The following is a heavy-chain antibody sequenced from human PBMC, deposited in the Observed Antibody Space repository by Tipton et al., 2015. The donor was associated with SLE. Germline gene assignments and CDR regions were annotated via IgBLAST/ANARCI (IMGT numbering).Heavy chain of an antibody. CDR3: ARHDTNYGRNWFDP. CDR2: IYNTERT. J-gene: IGHJ5*02. V-gene: IGHV4-39*01. Sequence: TLSLTCTVSGGSISSSSYYWDWIRQAPGKGLEWIGTIYNTERTYYNASLKSRVTISVDRSKNQFSLNLTSVTAADTAVYYCARHDTNYGRNWFDPWGQGTLVTVSS. D-gene: IGHD2-8*01. CDR1: GGSISSSSYY.